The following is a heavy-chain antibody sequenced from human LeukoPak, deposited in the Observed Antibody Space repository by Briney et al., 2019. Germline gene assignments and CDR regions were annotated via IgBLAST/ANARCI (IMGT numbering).Heavy chain of an antibody. CDR3: ARPMVAASGKGFLY. V-gene: IGHV5-51*01. J-gene: IGHJ4*02. D-gene: IGHD6-13*01. Sequence: PGASLKISSKGSGSIFTTYWIVWVRQLPGKGLEWMGIIYPGDSDTRYSPSFQGQVTISVDTSVSTAYLQWSSLKASDSAIYYCARPMVAASGKGFLYWGQGTLVTVSS. CDR2: IYPGDSDT. CDR1: GSIFTTYW.